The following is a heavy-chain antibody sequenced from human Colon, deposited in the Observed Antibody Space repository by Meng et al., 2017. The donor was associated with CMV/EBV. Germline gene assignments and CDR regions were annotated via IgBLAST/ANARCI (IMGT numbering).Heavy chain of an antibody. CDR3: ARGGNYYGSGSHLPNVFDI. J-gene: IGHJ3*02. Sequence: QVPLVESDPRLVKPSEPLSLTCPVSGASSSGYYWSWIRQSAGKGLEWIGRVYSSGTTHYSPSLKSRVTMSIDTSWNHFSLRLSSVTAADTAVYYCARGGNYYGSGSHLPNVFDIWGQGTLVTVSS. CDR2: VYSSGTT. D-gene: IGHD3-10*01. V-gene: IGHV4-4*07. CDR1: GASSSGYY.